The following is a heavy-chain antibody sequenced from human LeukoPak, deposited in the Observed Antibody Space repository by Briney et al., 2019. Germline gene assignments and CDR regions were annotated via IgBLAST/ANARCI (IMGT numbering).Heavy chain of an antibody. D-gene: IGHD3-10*02. CDR2: AGWAGGTT. CDR1: GFTFDRYT. Sequence: GGSLRLSCATSGFTFDRYTIHWVRQAPGKGLEWVSLAGWAGGTTYYSDSVRGRFTISRDSGKNSVYLQMNSLTTDDTAFYFCAKELDTMFFDYWGQGALVAVSS. J-gene: IGHJ4*02. V-gene: IGHV3-43*01. CDR3: AKELDTMFFDY.